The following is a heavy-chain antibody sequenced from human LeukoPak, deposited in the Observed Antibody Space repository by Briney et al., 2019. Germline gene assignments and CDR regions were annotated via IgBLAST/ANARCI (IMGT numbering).Heavy chain of an antibody. CDR2: FDPEDGET. J-gene: IGHJ4*02. V-gene: IGHV1-24*01. CDR1: GYTLTELS. Sequence: GASVKVSCKVSGYTLTELSMHWVRQAPGKGLEWMGGFDPEDGETIYAQKFQGRVTMTEDTSTDTAYMELSSLRSEDTAVYYCATERDYYDSSGYRRGFDYWGQGTLVTVSS. D-gene: IGHD3-22*01. CDR3: ATERDYYDSSGYRRGFDY.